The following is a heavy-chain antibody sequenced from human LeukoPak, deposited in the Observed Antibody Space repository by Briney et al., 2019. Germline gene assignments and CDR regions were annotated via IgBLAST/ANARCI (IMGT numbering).Heavy chain of an antibody. CDR3: ARDGWYYYGSGSYLLGGDY. CDR1: GFTFSSYA. V-gene: IGHV3-30*04. CDR2: ISYDGSNK. Sequence: PGGSLRLSCAASGFTFSSYAMHWVRQAPGKGLEWVAVISYDGSNKYYADSVKGRFTISRDNSKNTLYLQMNSLRAEDTAVYYCARDGWYYYGSGSYLLGGDYCGQGTLVTVSS. D-gene: IGHD3-10*01. J-gene: IGHJ4*02.